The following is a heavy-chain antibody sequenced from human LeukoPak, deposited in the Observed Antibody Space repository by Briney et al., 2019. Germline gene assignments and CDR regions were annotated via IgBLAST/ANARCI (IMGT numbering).Heavy chain of an antibody. V-gene: IGHV5-51*01. CDR3: ARPGRSIAAQFDY. J-gene: IGHJ4*02. D-gene: IGHD6-6*01. Sequence: GESLKISCQGSGYNFTNYWIGWVRQIPDKGLEWMGSVYPGDSEARYSPSFQGQVIISVDKSINTAYLHWSSLKASDTAMYYRARPGRSIAAQFDYWGQGTLVTVSS. CDR1: GYNFTNYW. CDR2: VYPGDSEA.